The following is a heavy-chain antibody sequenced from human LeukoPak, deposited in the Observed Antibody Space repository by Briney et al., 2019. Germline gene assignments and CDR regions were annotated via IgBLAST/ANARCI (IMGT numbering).Heavy chain of an antibody. CDR1: GFTFSSYE. Sequence: GRSLRLSCAASGFTFSSYEMNWVRQAPGKGLEWVSYISSSGSTIYYADSVKGRFTISRDNAKNSLYLQMNSLRAEDTAVYYCATEYSGSLLEMAADYWGQGTLVTVSS. CDR3: ATEYSGSLLEMAADY. J-gene: IGHJ4*02. CDR2: ISSSGSTI. V-gene: IGHV3-48*03. D-gene: IGHD3-10*01.